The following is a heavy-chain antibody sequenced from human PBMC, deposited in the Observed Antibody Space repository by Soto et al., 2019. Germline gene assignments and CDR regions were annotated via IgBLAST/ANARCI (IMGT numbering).Heavy chain of an antibody. CDR3: ARVLTGAFDY. D-gene: IGHD3-9*01. CDR2: IKQEGSEK. J-gene: IGHJ4*02. CDR1: VFTFSSYW. V-gene: IGHV3-7*01. Sequence: EVQLVESGGGLVQPGGSLRLSCAASVFTFSSYWMSWVRQAPGKGLEWVANIKQEGSEKYYVDSVKGRFTISRDNAKNSLYLQMNSLRAEDTAVYYCARVLTGAFDYWGQGTLVTVSS.